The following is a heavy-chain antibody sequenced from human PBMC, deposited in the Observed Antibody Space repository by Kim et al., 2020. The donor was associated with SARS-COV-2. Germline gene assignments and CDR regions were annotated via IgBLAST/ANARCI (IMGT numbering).Heavy chain of an antibody. Sequence: QKFQGRVTITADESTSTAYMELSSLRSEDTAVYYCGRLSFTAMVNGIFDYWGQGTLVTVSS. V-gene: IGHV1-69*01. J-gene: IGHJ4*02. CDR3: GRLSFTAMVNGIFDY. D-gene: IGHD5-18*01.